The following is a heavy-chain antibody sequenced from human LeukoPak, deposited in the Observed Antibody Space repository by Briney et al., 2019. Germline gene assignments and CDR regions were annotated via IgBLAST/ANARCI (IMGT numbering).Heavy chain of an antibody. CDR2: ISYDGSNK. Sequence: PGGSLRLSCAASGFTFSSYGMHWVRQAPGKGLEWMAVISYDGSNKYYADSVKGRFTISRDNSKNTLYLQMNSLRAEDTAVYYCAKDHYYDSSGYSFFDYWGQGTLVTVSS. CDR3: AKDHYYDSSGYSFFDY. CDR1: GFTFSSYG. J-gene: IGHJ4*02. D-gene: IGHD3-22*01. V-gene: IGHV3-30*18.